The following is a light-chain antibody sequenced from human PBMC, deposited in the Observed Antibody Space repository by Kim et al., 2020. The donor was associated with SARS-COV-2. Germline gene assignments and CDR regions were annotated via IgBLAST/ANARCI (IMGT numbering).Light chain of an antibody. CDR1: KLGDKY. CDR2: QDT. J-gene: IGLJ2*01. V-gene: IGLV3-1*01. Sequence: SVPPGQTASFTCSGDKLGDKYACWYQQKPGQSPVLVIYQDTKRPSGIPERFSGSNSGNTATLTISGTQAMDEADYYCQAWDSSTVVFGGGTQLTVL. CDR3: QAWDSSTVV.